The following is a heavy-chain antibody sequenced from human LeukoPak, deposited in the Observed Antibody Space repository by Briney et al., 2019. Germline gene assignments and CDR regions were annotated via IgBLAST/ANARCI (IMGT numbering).Heavy chain of an antibody. CDR2: IKSKTDGCTT. CDR3: TTDNQYSSSWYWGAFDI. CDR1: GFTFSNAW. J-gene: IGHJ3*02. V-gene: IGHV3-15*01. Sequence: PGGSLRLSCAASGFTFSNAWMSWVRQAPGKGLEWVGRIKSKTDGCTTDYAAPVKGRFTISRDDSKNTLYLQMNSLKTEDTAVYYCTTDNQYSSSWYWGAFDIWGQGTMATVSS. D-gene: IGHD6-13*01.